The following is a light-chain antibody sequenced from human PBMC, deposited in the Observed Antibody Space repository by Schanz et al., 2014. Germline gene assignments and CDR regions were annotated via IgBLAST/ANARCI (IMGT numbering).Light chain of an antibody. CDR2: FND. V-gene: IGLV1-44*01. J-gene: IGLJ3*02. Sequence: QSVLTQPPSASGTPGQRVTISCSGSSSNFGSNTVNWYQHLPGTAPKLLISFNDQRPSGVPDRFSGSKSGTSASLAITGLQAEDEADYYCCSYAGSRWVFGGGTKLTVL. CDR1: SSNFGSNT. CDR3: CSYAGSRWV.